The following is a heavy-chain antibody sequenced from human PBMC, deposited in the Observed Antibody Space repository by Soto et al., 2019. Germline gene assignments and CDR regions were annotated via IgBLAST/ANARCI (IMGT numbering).Heavy chain of an antibody. Sequence: QVQLVQSGAEVKKPGSSVKVSCKASGGTFSSYAISWVRQAPGQGLEWMGEIIPIFGTANYAQKFQGRVTITADESTSTAYMELSNLRSEDTAVYYCAREGKRRDFDYWGQGTLVTVSS. CDR1: GGTFSSYA. V-gene: IGHV1-69*01. J-gene: IGHJ4*02. CDR2: IIPIFGTA. CDR3: AREGKRRDFDY.